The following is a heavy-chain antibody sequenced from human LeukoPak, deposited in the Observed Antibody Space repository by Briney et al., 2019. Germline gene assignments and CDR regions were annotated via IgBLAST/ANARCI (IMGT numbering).Heavy chain of an antibody. V-gene: IGHV4-4*07. Sequence: SETLCLSCTVSGGSISNDYWSWIRQAAGKELEWIGRIYTRGSTNYNPSLKSRVTISLDESKKQFSLNLNSVTAADTAVYYCARGGTYGSGRNQHTTLDYWGQGTLVTVSS. CDR2: IYTRGST. D-gene: IGHD3-10*01. J-gene: IGHJ4*02. CDR3: ARGGTYGSGRNQHTTLDY. CDR1: GGSISNDY.